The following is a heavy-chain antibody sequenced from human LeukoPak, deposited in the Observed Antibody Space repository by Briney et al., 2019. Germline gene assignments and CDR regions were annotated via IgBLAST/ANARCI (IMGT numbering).Heavy chain of an antibody. CDR1: GGSISSYY. V-gene: IGHV4-59*01. D-gene: IGHD4-17*01. CDR3: ARDAVSRTPAFDV. CDR2: IHHSGSS. Sequence: SETLSLTCTVSGGSISSYYWSWIRQPPGKGLEWIGCIHHSGSSNYKPSLKSRVTTSLDTSKNQFSLKLTSVTAAAPAVYSCARDAVSRTPAFDVWGQGTMVTVSS. J-gene: IGHJ3*01.